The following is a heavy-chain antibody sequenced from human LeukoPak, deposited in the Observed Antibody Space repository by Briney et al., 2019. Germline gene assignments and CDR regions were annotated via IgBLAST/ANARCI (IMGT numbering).Heavy chain of an antibody. J-gene: IGHJ4*02. CDR3: ARDGWAAAGEKYFDY. Sequence: GGSLRLSCAASGFTFSSYSMNWVRQAPGKGLEWVSSISSSSSYIYYADSVKGRFTISRDNAKNSLYLQMNSLRAEDTAVYYCARDGWAAAGEKYFDYWGQGTLVTVSS. V-gene: IGHV3-21*01. D-gene: IGHD6-13*01. CDR1: GFTFSSYS. CDR2: ISSSSSYI.